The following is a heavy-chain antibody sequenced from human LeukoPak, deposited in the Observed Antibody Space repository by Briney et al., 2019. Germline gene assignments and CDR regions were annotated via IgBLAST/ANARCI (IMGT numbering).Heavy chain of an antibody. J-gene: IGHJ4*02. CDR1: GFTFSDYS. V-gene: IGHV3-48*01. CDR3: ARGVYADPFDY. Sequence: GGSLRLSCAASGFTFSDYSMNWVRQAPGKGLEWVSYISHSSSVIYYADSVEGRFTISRDNPKNSLDLQMNSLRAEDTAVYCCARGVYADPFDYWGQGTLVTISS. D-gene: IGHD4-17*01. CDR2: ISHSSSVI.